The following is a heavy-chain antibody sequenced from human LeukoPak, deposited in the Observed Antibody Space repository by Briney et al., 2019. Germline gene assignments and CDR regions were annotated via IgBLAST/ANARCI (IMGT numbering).Heavy chain of an antibody. Sequence: GGSLRLSCAASGFTVSSNYMSWVRQAPGKGLEWVSVIYSGGSTYYADSVKGRYTISRDNSKNTLYLQMNSLRVEDTAVYYCARDRHYYGSGSYYPFDYWGQGTLVTVSS. J-gene: IGHJ4*02. CDR2: IYSGGST. D-gene: IGHD3-10*01. CDR3: ARDRHYYGSGSYYPFDY. V-gene: IGHV3-53*01. CDR1: GFTVSSNY.